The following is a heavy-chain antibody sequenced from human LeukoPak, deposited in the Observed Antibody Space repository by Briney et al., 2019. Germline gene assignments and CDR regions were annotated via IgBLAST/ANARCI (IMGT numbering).Heavy chain of an antibody. V-gene: IGHV4-34*01. J-gene: IGHJ4*02. CDR3: ARGPLCGGSTSCYPDFDY. Sequence: PSETLSLTCAVYGGSFSGYYWSWIRQPPGKGLEWIGEINHSGSTNYNPSLKSRVTISVDTSKNQFSLKLSSVTAADTAVYYCARGPLCGGSTSCYPDFDYWGQGTLVTVSS. CDR2: INHSGST. D-gene: IGHD2-2*01. CDR1: GGSFSGYY.